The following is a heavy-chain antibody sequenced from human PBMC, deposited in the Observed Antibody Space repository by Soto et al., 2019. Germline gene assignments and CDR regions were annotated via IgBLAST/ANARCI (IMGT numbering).Heavy chain of an antibody. CDR2: ISSSSSYI. J-gene: IGHJ6*02. CDR1: GFTFSSYS. V-gene: IGHV3-21*01. CDR3: ARLKNLLGYCSSTSCQTHYYGMDV. D-gene: IGHD2-2*01. Sequence: VGSLRLSCAASGFTFSSYSMNWVRQAPGKGLEWVSSISSSSSYIYYADSVKGRFTISRDNAKNSLYLQMNSLRAEDTAVYYCARLKNLLGYCSSTSCQTHYYGMDVWGQGTTVTVSS.